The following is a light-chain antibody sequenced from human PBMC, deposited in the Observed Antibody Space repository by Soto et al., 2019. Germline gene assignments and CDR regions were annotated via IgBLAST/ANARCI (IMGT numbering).Light chain of an antibody. CDR2: GAS. CDR3: QQYNNWPPEKT. V-gene: IGKV3-15*01. J-gene: IGKJ1*01. CDR1: QSVSSN. Sequence: EIVMTPSPATLSVSPVERATLSCSASQSVSSNLAWYQQKPGQAPRLLIYGASTRATGIPARFSGSGSGTEFTLTISSLQSEDFAVYYCQQYNNWPPEKTVGQGTKVAIK.